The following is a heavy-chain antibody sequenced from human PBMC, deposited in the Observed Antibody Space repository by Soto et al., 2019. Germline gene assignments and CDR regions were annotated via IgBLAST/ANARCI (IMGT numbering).Heavy chain of an antibody. CDR3: ARTKDILATILKY. V-gene: IGHV3-11*01. J-gene: IGHJ4*02. D-gene: IGHD5-12*01. CDR2: ISSSGSSI. Sequence: GGPLRVSCASSGFTFSDDYLRWIRQDPGKGREWISYISSSGSSIYYADAVKCRVTMSRDHAQNSLSLQINSLMAEGTAVYYWARTKDILATILKYWGQGT. CDR1: GFTFSDDY.